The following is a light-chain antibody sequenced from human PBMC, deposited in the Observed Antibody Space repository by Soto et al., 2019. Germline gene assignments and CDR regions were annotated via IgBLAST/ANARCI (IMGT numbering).Light chain of an antibody. J-gene: IGKJ1*01. CDR3: QQYGSSGT. V-gene: IGKV3-20*01. Sequence: EILLTQSPCTLSMSAGEIATHYRNASQSVSNNYLAWYQQKPGQAPRLLIYGASNRATGIPDRFSGSGSGTDFTLTISRLEPEDFAVYYCQQYGSSGTFGQGTKVDIK. CDR2: GAS. CDR1: QSVSNNY.